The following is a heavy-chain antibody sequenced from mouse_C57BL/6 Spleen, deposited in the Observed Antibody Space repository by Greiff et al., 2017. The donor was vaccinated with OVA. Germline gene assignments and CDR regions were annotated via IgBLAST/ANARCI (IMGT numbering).Heavy chain of an antibody. CDR2: INPSTGGT. J-gene: IGHJ4*01. V-gene: IGHV1-53*01. CDR3: ARRENCDDAMDY. D-gene: IGHD4-1*01. CDR1: GYTFTSYW. Sequence: QVQLQQPGTELVKPGASVTLSCKASGYTFTSYWLPWVKPRPGQGLAWIGNINPSTGGTNYTEKFKSKATLTVDKSSSTAYMQLSSLTSEDSAVYYCARRENCDDAMDYWGQGTSVTVSS.